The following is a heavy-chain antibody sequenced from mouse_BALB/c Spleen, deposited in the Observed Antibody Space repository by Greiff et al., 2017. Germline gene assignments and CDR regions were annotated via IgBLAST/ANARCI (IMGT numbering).Heavy chain of an antibody. J-gene: IGHJ1*01. Sequence: VQLQQSGPSLVKPSQTLSLTCSVTGDSITSGYWNWIRKFPGNKLEYMGYISYSGSTYYNPSLKSRISITRDTSKNQYYLQLNSVTTEDTATYYCARSDYDGYYWYFDVWGAGTTVTVSS. CDR1: GDSITSGY. V-gene: IGHV3-8*02. D-gene: IGHD2-3*01. CDR3: ARSDYDGYYWYFDV. CDR2: ISYSGST.